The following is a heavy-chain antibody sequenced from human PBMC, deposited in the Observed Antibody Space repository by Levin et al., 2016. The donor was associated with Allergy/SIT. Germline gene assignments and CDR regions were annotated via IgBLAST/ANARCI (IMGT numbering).Heavy chain of an antibody. V-gene: IGHV5-10-1*01. J-gene: IGHJ4*02. CDR2: IQPSDSYT. CDR1: GYTFSSYW. D-gene: IGHD2-21*02. Sequence: ESLKISCKGSGYTFSSYWISWVRQMPGKGLEWMGRIQPSDSYTYYSPSFQGHITISADKSIGTAYIEWSSLRASDTAMYYCARHDSYPIDYWGQGTLVTVSS. CDR3: ARHDSYPIDY.